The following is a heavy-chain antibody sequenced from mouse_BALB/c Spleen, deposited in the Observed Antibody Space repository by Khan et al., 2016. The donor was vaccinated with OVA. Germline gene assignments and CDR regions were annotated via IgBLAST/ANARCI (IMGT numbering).Heavy chain of an antibody. CDR3: AIYGNHCYVDV. D-gene: IGHD2-1*01. J-gene: IGHJ1*01. CDR1: GYTFRSYW. CDR2: ILPGSGRT. Sequence: MQLQESGAELMKPGASVKISCKATGYTFRSYWIEWVKQRPGHGLEWIGGILPGSGRTKYNERFKGKATFTADTSSNTVYMQLSSLTSDDSAVFYCAIYGNHCYVDVWGAGTTVTGSS. V-gene: IGHV1-9*01.